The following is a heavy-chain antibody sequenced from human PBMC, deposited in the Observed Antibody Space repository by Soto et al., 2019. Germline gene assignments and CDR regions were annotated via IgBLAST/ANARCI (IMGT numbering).Heavy chain of an antibody. V-gene: IGHV3-21*03. J-gene: IGHJ5*02. CDR1: GFTFSISS. CDR2: ISGTSDYI. D-gene: IGHD3-10*01. CDR3: TRDYYYGSGLIGP. Sequence: PGGSLRLSCAASGFTFSISSMNWVRQAPGKGLEWVSSISGTSDYISYADSVKGRFTISRDNAKNSLYLQMNSLKTEDTAVYYCTRDYYYGSGLIGPWGQGTLVTVSS.